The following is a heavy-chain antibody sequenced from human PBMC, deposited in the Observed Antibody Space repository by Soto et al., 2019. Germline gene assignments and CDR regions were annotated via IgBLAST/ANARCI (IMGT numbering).Heavy chain of an antibody. V-gene: IGHV1-18*01. CDR2: ISVKNGNT. Sequence: ASVKVSCKASGYYFPSYGFTWVRQAPGQGLEWMGWISVKNGNTNYTPKLQGRRTTTTDTSTTTAHIVQRSLRCDDTAVYYCARDQVFEGSSGNLPGYWGQGTLVTVSS. J-gene: IGHJ4*02. CDR1: GYYFPSYG. D-gene: IGHD3-22*01. CDR3: ARDQVFEGSSGNLPGY.